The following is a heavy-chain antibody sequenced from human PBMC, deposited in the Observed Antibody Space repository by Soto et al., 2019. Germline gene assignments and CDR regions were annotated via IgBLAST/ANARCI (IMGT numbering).Heavy chain of an antibody. J-gene: IGHJ4*02. CDR2: IKQDGSEK. Sequence: EVQLVESGGGLVQPGGSLRLSCAASGFTFSGYWMTWVRQAPGKGREWVANIKQDGSEKNYVDSVKGRLTISRDNATNSLYLEMNSLRAEDTAVYYCARSYYDYIWWSYPNPYWGQGTLVTVSS. CDR3: ARSYYDYIWWSYPNPY. V-gene: IGHV3-7*01. D-gene: IGHD3-16*01. CDR1: GFTFSGYW.